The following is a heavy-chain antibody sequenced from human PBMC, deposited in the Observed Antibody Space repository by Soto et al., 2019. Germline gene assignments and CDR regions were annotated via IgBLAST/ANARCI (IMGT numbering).Heavy chain of an antibody. V-gene: IGHV1-69*04. CDR2: IIPILGIA. CDR1: GGTFSSYT. Sequence: GASVKVSCKASGGTFSSYTISWVRQAPGQGLEWMGRIIPILGIANYAQKFQGRVTITADKSTSTAYMELSSLRSEDTAVYYCARDYKPYSGYQFDYWGQGTLVTVSS. D-gene: IGHD5-12*01. J-gene: IGHJ4*02. CDR3: ARDYKPYSGYQFDY.